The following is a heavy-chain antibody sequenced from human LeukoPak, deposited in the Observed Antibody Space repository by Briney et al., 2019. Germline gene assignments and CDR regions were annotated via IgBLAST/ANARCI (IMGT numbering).Heavy chain of an antibody. D-gene: IGHD2-15*01. V-gene: IGHV3-23*01. CDR1: GFTFSSYA. Sequence: GGSLRLSCAASGFTFSSYAMSWVRQTPGKGLEWVSSISGSGGSTYYADYVKGRFTISRDNSKNTLDLQMNSLRAEDTAVYYCAKSSLVTPYDYWGQGTLVSVSS. CDR3: AKSSLVTPYDY. CDR2: ISGSGGST. J-gene: IGHJ4*02.